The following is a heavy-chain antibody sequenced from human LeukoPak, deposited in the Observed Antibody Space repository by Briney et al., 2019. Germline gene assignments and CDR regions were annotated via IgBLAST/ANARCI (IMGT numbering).Heavy chain of an antibody. J-gene: IGHJ4*02. D-gene: IGHD3-10*01. V-gene: IGHV3-20*04. CDR3: AKSSYRGSGSYYPYFDY. CDR2: INWNGDDT. CDR1: GFSFDDYG. Sequence: PGGSLRLSCEASGFSFDDYGMSWVRQAPGKGLEWVSSINWNGDDTSYAVSVKGRFTISRDNAQKSLYLQMDSLRAEDTALYYCAKSSYRGSGSYYPYFDYWGQGTLVTVSS.